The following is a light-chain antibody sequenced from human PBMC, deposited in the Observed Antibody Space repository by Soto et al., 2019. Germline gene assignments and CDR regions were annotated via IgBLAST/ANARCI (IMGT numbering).Light chain of an antibody. CDR2: KAS. J-gene: IGKJ1*01. Sequence: IPMTQSPSTLSASVGDRVAITCRASQSIGIWLAWYQKKPGKAPRFLIYKASTLQTGVPSRFSGSGSGTEFTLTFSSLQPDDFATYYCQQYNDYSWTFGQGTKVEIK. V-gene: IGKV1-5*03. CDR3: QQYNDYSWT. CDR1: QSIGIW.